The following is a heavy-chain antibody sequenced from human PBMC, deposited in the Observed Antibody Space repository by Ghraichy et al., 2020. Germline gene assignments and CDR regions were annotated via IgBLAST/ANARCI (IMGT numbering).Heavy chain of an antibody. CDR1: GYTFAGYW. Sequence: GESLNISCKGSGYTFAGYWIGWARQTPGKGLEWMGIIYPSDSNTAYSPSFQGQVTISADKSISTAYLQWSSLKASDTAMYYCARHVASSGWNYFDYWGQGTLVTVSS. J-gene: IGHJ4*02. V-gene: IGHV5-51*01. D-gene: IGHD6-19*01. CDR2: IYPSDSNT. CDR3: ARHVASSGWNYFDY.